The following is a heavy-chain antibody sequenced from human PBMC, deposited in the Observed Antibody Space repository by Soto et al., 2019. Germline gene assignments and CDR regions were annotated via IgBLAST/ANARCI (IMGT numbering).Heavy chain of an antibody. CDR3: ARDSLLWFGELSANFDY. J-gene: IGHJ4*02. Sequence: PGGSLRLSCAASGFTLSDYYMSWIRQAPGKGLEWVSYISSSGSTIYYADSVKGRFTISRDNAKNSLYLQMNSLRAEDTAVYYCARDSLLWFGELSANFDYWGQGTLVTVSS. CDR1: GFTLSDYY. D-gene: IGHD3-10*01. V-gene: IGHV3-11*01. CDR2: ISSSGSTI.